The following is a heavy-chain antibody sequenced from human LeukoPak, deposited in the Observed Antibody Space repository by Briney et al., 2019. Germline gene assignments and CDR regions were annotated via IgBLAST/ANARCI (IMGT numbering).Heavy chain of an antibody. J-gene: IGHJ4*02. CDR2: INHSGST. CDR1: GGSLSSHY. V-gene: IGHV4-34*01. Sequence: SETLSLTCTVSGGSLSSHYWSWIRQPPGKGLEWIGEINHSGSTNYNPSLKSRVTISVDTSKNQFSLKLSSVTAADTAVYYCARGLLRGSYDGFDYWGQGTLVTVSS. CDR3: ARGLLRGSYDGFDY. D-gene: IGHD1-26*01.